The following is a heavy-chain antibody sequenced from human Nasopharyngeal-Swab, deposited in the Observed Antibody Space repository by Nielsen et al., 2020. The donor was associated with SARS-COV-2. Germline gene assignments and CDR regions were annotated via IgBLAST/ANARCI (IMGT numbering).Heavy chain of an antibody. CDR3: ARDQYSGSPSGAFDI. Sequence: ASVKVSCKASGYTFTSYDVNWVRQAPGQGLEFMGWMNPNSGNTGYVQKFQGRVTITRDTSASTAYMELSSLRSEDTAVYYCARDQYSGSPSGAFDIWGQGTMVTVSS. D-gene: IGHD1-26*01. CDR1: GYTFTSYD. J-gene: IGHJ3*02. CDR2: MNPNSGNT. V-gene: IGHV1-8*01.